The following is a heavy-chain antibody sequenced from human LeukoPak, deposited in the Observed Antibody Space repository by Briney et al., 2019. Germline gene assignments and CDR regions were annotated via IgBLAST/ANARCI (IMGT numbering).Heavy chain of an antibody. J-gene: IGHJ4*02. CDR1: GFTFSSYS. CDR2: ISSSSSYI. CDR3: ARDLSSGWSPNDY. Sequence: GGPLRLSCAPSGFTFSSYSMNWVPQAPGKGLEWVSSISSSSSYIYYADSVKGRSTISRDNAKNSLYLQMNSLRAEDTAVYYCARDLSSGWSPNDYWGQGTLVTVSS. D-gene: IGHD6-19*01. V-gene: IGHV3-21*01.